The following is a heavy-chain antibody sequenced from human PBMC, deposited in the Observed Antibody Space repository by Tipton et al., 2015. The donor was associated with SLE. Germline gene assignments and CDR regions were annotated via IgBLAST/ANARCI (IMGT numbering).Heavy chain of an antibody. J-gene: IGHJ4*02. CDR3: ARLNMATDF. V-gene: IGHV4-59*01. CDR1: GASIRHYY. CDR2: VYYSGST. D-gene: IGHD5-12*01. Sequence: GLVKPSETLSLSCSVSGASIRHYYWSWIRQTPKKGLEWIGYVYYSGSTNYNPSLKSRVTISVDTSKDQFSLKLSSVTTADTAVYYCARLNMATDFWGQGTLVTVSS.